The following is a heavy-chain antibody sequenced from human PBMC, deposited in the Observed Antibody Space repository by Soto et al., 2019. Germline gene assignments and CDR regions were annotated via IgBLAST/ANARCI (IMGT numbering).Heavy chain of an antibody. Sequence: EVQVLESGGDLVQPGGSLRLSCAASGFTFSNNAMNWVRQAPGKGPEWVSGISAGRSTYYADSVKGRFTISRDNSKSTLFLRMDSLRAEDTALYYCTKVRGDPVWGKGTTVTVSS. V-gene: IGHV3-23*01. CDR2: ISAGRST. CDR3: TKVRGDPV. D-gene: IGHD4-17*01. J-gene: IGHJ6*04. CDR1: GFTFSNNA.